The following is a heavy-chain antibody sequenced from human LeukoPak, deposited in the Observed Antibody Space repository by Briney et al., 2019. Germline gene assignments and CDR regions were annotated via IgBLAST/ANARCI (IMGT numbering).Heavy chain of an antibody. CDR3: VRRVFGGKCYYDY. CDR2: TKNKASSYTT. CDR1: GFTFSDHF. D-gene: IGHD2-15*01. V-gene: IGHV3-72*01. Sequence: SGGSLRLSCVVSGFTFSDHFMDGVRQAPGKGREWVGRTKNKASSYTTDYAASVKGRFTISRDDSKNSLYLQMNSLKTEDSAVYLCVRRVFGGKCYYDYWGQGALVTVSS. J-gene: IGHJ4*02.